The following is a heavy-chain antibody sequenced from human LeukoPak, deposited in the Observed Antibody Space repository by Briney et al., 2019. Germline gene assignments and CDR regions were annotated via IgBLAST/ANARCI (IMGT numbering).Heavy chain of an antibody. D-gene: IGHD3-10*01. CDR1: GYTFTVYY. J-gene: IGHJ4*02. Sequence: ASVKVSCKASGYTFTVYYMHWVRQAPGQGLEWMGWISPNSGGTKYAQKFQGRVTMTRDTSISTAYMELSRLRSDDTAVYYCAREAAVRGVTDDYWGQGTLVTVSS. CDR3: AREAAVRGVTDDY. V-gene: IGHV1-2*02. CDR2: ISPNSGGT.